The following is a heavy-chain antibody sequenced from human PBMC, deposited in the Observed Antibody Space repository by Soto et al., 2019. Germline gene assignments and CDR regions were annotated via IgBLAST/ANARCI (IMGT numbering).Heavy chain of an antibody. CDR1: GGTFSSYA. CDR2: IIPIFGTA. J-gene: IGHJ4*02. D-gene: IGHD6-19*01. Sequence: SVKVSCKASGGTFSSYAISWVRQAPGQGLEWMGGIIPIFGTANYAQKFQGRVTITADESTSTAYMELSSLRSEDTAVYYCARDTAVAGPPFDCWGQGTLVTVSS. V-gene: IGHV1-69*13. CDR3: ARDTAVAGPPFDC.